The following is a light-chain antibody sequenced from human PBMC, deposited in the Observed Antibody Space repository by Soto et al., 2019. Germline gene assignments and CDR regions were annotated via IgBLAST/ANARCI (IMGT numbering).Light chain of an antibody. CDR2: EVT. CDR3: NSYTTISPLV. J-gene: IGLJ1*01. V-gene: IGLV2-14*03. Sequence: QSVLTQPASVSGSPGQSITISCTGTSSDVGGYNFVSWYQQHPGKAPKLMIYEVTSRPSGVSNRFSGSKSGNTASLTISGLQAEDEADYYCNSYTTISPLVFGTGTKGTVL. CDR1: SSDVGGYNF.